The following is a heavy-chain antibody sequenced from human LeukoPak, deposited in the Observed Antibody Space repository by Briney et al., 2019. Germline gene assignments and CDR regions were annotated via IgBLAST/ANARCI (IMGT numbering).Heavy chain of an antibody. Sequence: GRSLRLSCAASGFTFSSYAMSWVRQAPGKGLEWVSAISGSGGSTYYADSVKGRFTISRDNSKNTLYLQMNSLRAEDTAVYYCAKARYYYDSSGYDYWGQGTLVTVSS. D-gene: IGHD3-22*01. CDR2: ISGSGGST. CDR1: GFTFSSYA. J-gene: IGHJ4*02. CDR3: AKARYYYDSSGYDY. V-gene: IGHV3-23*01.